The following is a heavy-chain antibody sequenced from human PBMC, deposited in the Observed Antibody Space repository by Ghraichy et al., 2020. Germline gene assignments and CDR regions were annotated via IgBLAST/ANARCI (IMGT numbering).Heavy chain of an antibody. V-gene: IGHV3-48*02. CDR3: ARAPPIQLWLPHFDY. J-gene: IGHJ4*02. CDR1: GFTFSSYS. Sequence: GSLRLSCAASGFTFSSYSTNWVRQAPGKGLEWVSYISSSSSTIYYADSVKGRFTISRDNAKNSLYLQMNSLRDEDTAVYYCARAPPIQLWLPHFDYWGQGTLVTVSS. CDR2: ISSSSSTI. D-gene: IGHD5-18*01.